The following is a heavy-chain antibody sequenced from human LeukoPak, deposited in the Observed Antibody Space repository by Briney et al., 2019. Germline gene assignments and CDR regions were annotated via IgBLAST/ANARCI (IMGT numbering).Heavy chain of an antibody. CDR3: VTLPTGDY. CDR2: IYSGGST. D-gene: IGHD2-15*01. Sequence: GGSLRLSSAASGFTVSRNHMTWVRHAPGKGLEWVSIIYSGGSTYYADSVRGRFTISRDSSQNTLYLQMNGLRAEDTAVYYCVTLPTGDYWGQGTLVTVSS. J-gene: IGHJ4*02. V-gene: IGHV3-53*01. CDR1: GFTVSRNH.